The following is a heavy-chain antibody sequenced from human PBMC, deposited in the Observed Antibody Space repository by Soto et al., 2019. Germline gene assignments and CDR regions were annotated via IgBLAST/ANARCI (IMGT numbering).Heavy chain of an antibody. CDR1: GGSISSGDYY. J-gene: IGHJ3*02. Sequence: QVQLQESGPGLVKPSQTLSLTCTVSGGSISSGDYYWSWIRQPPGKGLEWIGYIYYSGSTYYNPSLKSRVTISVDPSKNQFSLKLSSVTAADTAVYYCARGTPTTTGGWLTDAFDIWGQGTMVTVSS. D-gene: IGHD6-19*01. V-gene: IGHV4-30-4*01. CDR3: ARGTPTTTGGWLTDAFDI. CDR2: IYYSGST.